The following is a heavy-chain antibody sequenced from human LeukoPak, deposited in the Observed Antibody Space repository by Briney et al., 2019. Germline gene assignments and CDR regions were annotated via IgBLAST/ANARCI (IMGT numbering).Heavy chain of an antibody. CDR1: GYTFTSYY. CDR3: ARGRYSSSWYWEPGLDY. V-gene: IGHV1-46*01. J-gene: IGHJ4*02. D-gene: IGHD6-13*01. Sequence: ASVKVSCKASGYTFTSYYMHWVRQAPGQGLEWMGIINPSGGSTSYAQKFQGRVTMTRNTSISTAYMELSSLRSEDTAVYYCARGRYSSSWYWEPGLDYWGQGTLVTVSS. CDR2: INPSGGST.